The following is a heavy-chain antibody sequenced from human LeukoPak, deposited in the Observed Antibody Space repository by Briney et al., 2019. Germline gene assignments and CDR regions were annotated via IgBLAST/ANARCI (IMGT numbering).Heavy chain of an antibody. J-gene: IGHJ3*02. D-gene: IGHD4-17*01. CDR3: ARDWRYGDWNDAFDI. V-gene: IGHV3-30*14. CDR1: GFTFSSYA. CDR2: ISYDGSNK. Sequence: GRSLRLSCAASGFTFSSYAMHWVRQAPGKGLEWVAVISYDGSNKYYADSVKGRFTISRDNSKNTLYLQMNSLRAEDTAVYYCARDWRYGDWNDAFDIWGQGTMVTVSS.